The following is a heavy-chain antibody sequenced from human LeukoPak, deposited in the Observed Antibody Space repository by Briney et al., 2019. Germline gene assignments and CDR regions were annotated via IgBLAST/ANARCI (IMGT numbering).Heavy chain of an antibody. CDR3: ATMYSSSSPHYYYYYMDV. V-gene: IGHV1-69*05. Sequence: ASVKVSCKASGATFSSYAISWVRQAPGQGLEWMGGIIPIFGTANYAQKFQGRVTITTDESTSTAYMELSSLRSEDTAVYYCATMYSSSSPHYYYYYMDVWGKGTTVTVSS. D-gene: IGHD6-6*01. CDR1: GATFSSYA. J-gene: IGHJ6*03. CDR2: IIPIFGTA.